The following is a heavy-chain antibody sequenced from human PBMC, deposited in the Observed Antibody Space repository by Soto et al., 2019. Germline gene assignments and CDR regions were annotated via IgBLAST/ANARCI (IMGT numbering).Heavy chain of an antibody. V-gene: IGHV4-31*03. Sequence: SETLSLTCTVSGGSISSGGYYWSWIRQHPGKGLEWIGYIYYSESTYYNPSLKSRVTISVDTSKNQFSLKLSSVTAADTAVYYCARDLGGNYYDSSGFNWFDPWGQGTLVTVSS. CDR2: IYYSEST. CDR3: ARDLGGNYYDSSGFNWFDP. J-gene: IGHJ5*02. CDR1: GGSISSGGYY. D-gene: IGHD3-22*01.